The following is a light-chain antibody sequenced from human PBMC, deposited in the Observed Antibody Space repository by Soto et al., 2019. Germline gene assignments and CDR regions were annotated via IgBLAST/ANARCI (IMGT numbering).Light chain of an antibody. J-gene: IGKJ2*01. CDR2: DAS. Sequence: DIQMTQSPYTLSASVGDRVTITCRASQSISGWLAWYQQKPGKAPKLLIYDASSLESGVPSRFSGSGSGTEFSLTISRLHPDDFATYFCHQSNCNSVNAFGPATKLEI. CDR3: HQSNCNSVNA. CDR1: QSISGW. V-gene: IGKV1-5*01.